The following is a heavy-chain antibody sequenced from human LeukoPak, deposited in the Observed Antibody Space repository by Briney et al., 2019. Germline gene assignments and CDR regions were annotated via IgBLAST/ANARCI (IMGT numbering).Heavy chain of an antibody. CDR3: ARQGAGGRAFDI. J-gene: IGHJ3*02. V-gene: IGHV4-39*01. D-gene: IGHD6-19*01. CDR1: GGSISSSLYY. CDR2: IYYSGST. Sequence: PSETLSLTCTVSGGSISSSLYYWGWIRQPPGKGLEWIGIIYYSGSTYYNPSLKSRVTISVETSKNQVSLGLSSVTAADTAVYYCARQGAGGRAFDIWGQGTMVTVSS.